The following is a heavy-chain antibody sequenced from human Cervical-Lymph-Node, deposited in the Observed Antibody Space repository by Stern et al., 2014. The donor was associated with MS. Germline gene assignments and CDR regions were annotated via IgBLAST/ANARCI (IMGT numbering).Heavy chain of an antibody. V-gene: IGHV4-39*01. CDR2: VYYSGPT. CDR1: GDSISSYTHY. Sequence: QVQLQESGPGLVKPSATLSLTCAVSGDSISSYTHYWAWIRPPPGKGLEWIGSVYYSGPTYYTPPLKTPLTIPVHTSKNHFTLGLTSVTAADTAVYYCAKHACTGAACPFDLWGQGTLVTVSS. D-gene: IGHD2-8*02. J-gene: IGHJ4*02. CDR3: AKHACTGAACPFDL.